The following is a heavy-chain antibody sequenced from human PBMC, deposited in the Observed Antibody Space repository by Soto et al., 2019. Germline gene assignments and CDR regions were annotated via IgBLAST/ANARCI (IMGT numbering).Heavy chain of an antibody. D-gene: IGHD6-13*01. V-gene: IGHV1-18*01. CDR1: GYTLNTYG. CDR2: ISAYNANT. J-gene: IGHJ4*02. CDR3: ATVGTSSWYSCFDC. Sequence: ASVKVSCKASGYTLNTYGISWVRQAPGQGLEWMGLISAYNANTHYTKKLQGRVVLTTDTLTNTAYMELRSLTSDDTAVYFCATVGTSSWYSCFDCWRQGNRLVFSS.